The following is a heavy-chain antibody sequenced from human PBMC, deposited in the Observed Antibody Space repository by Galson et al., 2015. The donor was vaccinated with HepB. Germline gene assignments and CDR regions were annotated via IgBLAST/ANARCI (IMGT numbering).Heavy chain of an antibody. Sequence: ETLSLTCTVSGGSISSSSYYWGWIRQPPGKGLEWIGSIYYSGSTYYNPSLKSRVTISVDTSKNQFSLKLSSVTAADTAVYYCARGGGSSGYYYGMDVWGQGTTVTVSS. J-gene: IGHJ6*02. CDR1: GGSISSSSYY. D-gene: IGHD6-13*01. CDR3: ARGGGSSGYYYGMDV. CDR2: IYYSGST. V-gene: IGHV4-39*01.